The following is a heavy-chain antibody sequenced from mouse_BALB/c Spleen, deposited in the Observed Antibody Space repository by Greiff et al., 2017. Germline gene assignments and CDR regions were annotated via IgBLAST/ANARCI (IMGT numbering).Heavy chain of an antibody. J-gene: IGHJ2*01. CDR1: GYTFTSYW. CDR2: IYPGSGST. Sequence: LQQPGSELVRPGASVTLSCKASGYTFTSYWMHWVKQRPGQGLEWIGNIYPGSGSTNYDEKFKSKATLTVDTSSSTAYMQLSSLTSEDSAVYYCTRSYVTMVVAPDYFDYWGQGTTLTVSS. CDR3: TRSYVTMVVAPDYFDY. D-gene: IGHD1-1*01. V-gene: IGHV1S22*01.